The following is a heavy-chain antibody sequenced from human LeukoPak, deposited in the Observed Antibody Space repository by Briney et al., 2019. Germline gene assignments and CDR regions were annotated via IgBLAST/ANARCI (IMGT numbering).Heavy chain of an antibody. CDR3: ARDGIAPALEYYYYYGMDV. CDR1: GGTFSSYA. CDR2: IIPILGIA. J-gene: IGHJ6*02. D-gene: IGHD6-13*01. V-gene: IGHV1-69*04. Sequence: ASVKVSCKASGGTFSSYAISWVRQAPGQGLEWMGRIIPILGIANYAQKLQGRVTMTTDTSTSTAYMELRSLTADDTAVYYCARDGIAPALEYYYYYGMDVWGQETTVTVSS.